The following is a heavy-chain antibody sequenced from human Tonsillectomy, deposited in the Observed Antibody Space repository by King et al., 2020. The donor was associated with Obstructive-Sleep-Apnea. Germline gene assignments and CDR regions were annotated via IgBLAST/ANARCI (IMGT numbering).Heavy chain of an antibody. CDR1: GFTFSSYS. Sequence: QLVQSGGGPVKPGGSLRLSCAASGFTFSSYSMNWVRQAPGKGLEWVSSISSSSNSIYYADSVKGRFTISRDNAKNSPSLQMNSLRVEDTALYYCARAVDEMTTSTPKYYYYGMDVWGQGTTVTVSS. J-gene: IGHJ6*02. V-gene: IGHV3-21*01. CDR3: ARAVDEMTTSTPKYYYYGMDV. D-gene: IGHD5-24*01. CDR2: ISSSSNSI.